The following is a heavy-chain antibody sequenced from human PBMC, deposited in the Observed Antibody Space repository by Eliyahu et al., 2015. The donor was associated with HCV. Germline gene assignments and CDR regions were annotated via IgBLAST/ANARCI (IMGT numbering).Heavy chain of an antibody. Sequence: SGFTFSSHAMSWVRQAPGKGLEWVXTISADGGSTYYAGSVKGRFTISRDNSKNTLYLQMNSLRVEDTAVFYCAKDPLAYSSSWPYYFDYWGQGTLVTVLL. CDR1: GFTFSSHA. CDR2: ISADGGST. D-gene: IGHD6-13*01. CDR3: AKDPLAYSSSWPYYFDY. V-gene: IGHV3-23*01. J-gene: IGHJ4*02.